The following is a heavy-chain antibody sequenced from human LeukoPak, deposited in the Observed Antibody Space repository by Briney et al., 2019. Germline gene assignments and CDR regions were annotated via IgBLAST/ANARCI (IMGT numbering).Heavy chain of an antibody. CDR1: GGSISSYY. J-gene: IGHJ4*02. V-gene: IGHV4-4*07. CDR2: SYTSGSP. CDR3: ARSGGSGFQLDN. Sequence: SETLSLTCTVSGGSISSYYWSWLRQPAGKGLEWIGRSYTSGSPNYNPSLEGRVTMSVDTSKNQFSLKLSSVTAADTAVYYCARSGGSGFQLDNWGQGTLVTVSS. D-gene: IGHD3-16*01.